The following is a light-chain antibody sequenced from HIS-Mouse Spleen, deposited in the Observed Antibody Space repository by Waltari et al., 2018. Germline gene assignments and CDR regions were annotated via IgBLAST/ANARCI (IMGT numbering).Light chain of an antibody. V-gene: IGLV2-8*01. CDR1: SSAGGGYNY. CDR2: EVS. Sequence: QSALTQPPSASGSPGQSVTISCTGTSSAGGGYNYVSWYQQQPGKAPKLMIYEVSKRPSGVPDRVSGSKSGNTASLTVSGLQAEDEADYYCSSYAGSNNVVFGGGTKLTVL. CDR3: SSYAGSNNVV. J-gene: IGLJ2*01.